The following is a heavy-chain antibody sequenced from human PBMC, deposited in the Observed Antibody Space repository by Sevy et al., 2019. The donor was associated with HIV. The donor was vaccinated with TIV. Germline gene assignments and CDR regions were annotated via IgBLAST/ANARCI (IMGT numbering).Heavy chain of an antibody. CDR3: ARDYCSGGSCYGALAY. V-gene: IGHV1-18*01. D-gene: IGHD2-15*01. Sequence: ASVKVSCKASGYSFTRYGISWVRQAPGQGLEWMGWISAHNGDTNYAQKFQGRITMTTDTSTSTAYMELRSLRSDDTAVYYCARDYCSGGSCYGALAYWDQGTLVTVSS. CDR1: GYSFTRYG. CDR2: ISAHNGDT. J-gene: IGHJ4*02.